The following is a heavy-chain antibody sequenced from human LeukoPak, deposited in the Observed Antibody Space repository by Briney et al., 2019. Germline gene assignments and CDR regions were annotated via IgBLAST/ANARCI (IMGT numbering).Heavy chain of an antibody. CDR2: ISYDGSNK. V-gene: IGHV3-30-3*01. CDR1: GFTFSSYA. D-gene: IGHD1-14*01. Sequence: GRSLRLSCAASGFTFSSYAMHWVRQAPGEGLEWVAVISYDGSNKYYADSVKGRFTISRDNSKNTLNLEMNSLRAEDTAVYYCARGYNTWDYWGQGTLVTVSS. J-gene: IGHJ4*02. CDR3: ARGYNTWDY.